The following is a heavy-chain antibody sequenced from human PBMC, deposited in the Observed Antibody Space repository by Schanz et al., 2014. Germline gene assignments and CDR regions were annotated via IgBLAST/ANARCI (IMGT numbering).Heavy chain of an antibody. V-gene: IGHV3-30*02. CDR2: IRFDGSDK. D-gene: IGHD5-12*01. CDR1: GFTFSSYG. J-gene: IGHJ4*02. Sequence: VQLVESGGGLVQPGGSLRLSCAASGFTFSSYGMHWVRQAPGKGLEWVTFIRFDGSDKYYADSVKGRFTISRDNSKNTLSLQMNSLRAEDTAVYYCAKGFGGYDLGLDYWGQGTLVTVSS. CDR3: AKGFGGYDLGLDY.